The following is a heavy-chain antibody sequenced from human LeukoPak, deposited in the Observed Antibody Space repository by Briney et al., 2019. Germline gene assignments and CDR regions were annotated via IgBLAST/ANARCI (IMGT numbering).Heavy chain of an antibody. CDR3: ARGNGRQQLTPDRYFDY. D-gene: IGHD6-13*01. V-gene: IGHV1-69*13. J-gene: IGHJ4*02. Sequence: ASVKVSCKASGYTFTSYGISWVRQAPGQGLEWMGGIIPIFGTANYAQKFQGRVTITADESTSTAYMELSSLRSEDTAVYYCARGNGRQQLTPDRYFDYWGQGTLVTVSS. CDR2: IIPIFGTA. CDR1: GYTFTSYG.